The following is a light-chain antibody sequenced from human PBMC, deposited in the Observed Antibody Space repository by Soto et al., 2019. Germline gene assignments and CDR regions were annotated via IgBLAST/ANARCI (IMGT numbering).Light chain of an antibody. CDR1: QSVSSSY. Sequence: EIVLTQSPGTLSLSPGERATLSCRASQSVSSSYSAWYQQKPGQAPRLLIYGASNRATGIPARFSGSGSGTDFTLTISSLEPEDFAVYYCQQRSNWPITFGQGTRLEIK. V-gene: IGKV3D-20*02. J-gene: IGKJ5*01. CDR3: QQRSNWPIT. CDR2: GAS.